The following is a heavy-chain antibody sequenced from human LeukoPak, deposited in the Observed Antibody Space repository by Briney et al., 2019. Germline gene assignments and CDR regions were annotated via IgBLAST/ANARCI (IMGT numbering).Heavy chain of an antibody. CDR2: IYTGGST. CDR1: GFTFSSYS. J-gene: IGHJ3*02. Sequence: GGSLRLSCAASGFTFSSYSMNWVRQAPGKGLEWVSVIYTGGSTYYADSVKGRFTFSRDNSKNTLYLQMNSLRAEDTAVYYCAKHNLGVATRTAYGFDIWGQGTMVTVSS. V-gene: IGHV3-53*01. CDR3: AKHNLGVATRTAYGFDI. D-gene: IGHD5-12*01.